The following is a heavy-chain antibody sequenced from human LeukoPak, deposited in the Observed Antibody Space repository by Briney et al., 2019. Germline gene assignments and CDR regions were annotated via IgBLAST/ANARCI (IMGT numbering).Heavy chain of an antibody. CDR2: ISAYNGNT. J-gene: IGHJ3*02. CDR3: ASTRPPIYDALDI. CDR1: GYTFTSYG. D-gene: IGHD2-2*02. V-gene: IGHV1-18*01. Sequence: GASVNVSCKASGYTFTSYGISWVRQAPGQGLEWMGWISAYNGNTNYAQKLQGRVTMTTDTSTSTAYMELRSLRSDDTAVYYCASTRPPIYDALDIWGQGTMVTVSS.